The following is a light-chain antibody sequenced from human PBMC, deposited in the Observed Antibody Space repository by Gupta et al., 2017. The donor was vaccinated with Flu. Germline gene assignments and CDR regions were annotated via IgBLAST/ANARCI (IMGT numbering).Light chain of an antibody. V-gene: IGLV1-47*01. J-gene: IGLJ3*02. CDR2: QNN. CDR1: SSTIGENP. CDR3: AVWDDRLSSGV. Sequence: QSVLTQPVSASGTPGQTVTISCSGSSSTIGENPVYWYHQFAGTAPRLLISQNNQRPSGVPDRFSGSKSGTSASLVIGGLRSEDEADFYCAVWDDRLSSGVFGGGTKLTVL.